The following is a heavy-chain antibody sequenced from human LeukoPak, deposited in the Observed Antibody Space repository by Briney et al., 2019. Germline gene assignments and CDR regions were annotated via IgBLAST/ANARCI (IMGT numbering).Heavy chain of an antibody. CDR2: ISSSSGTTR. CDR3: ARRWTGWFDP. D-gene: IGHD3/OR15-3a*01. Sequence: PGGSLRLSCVASGFSFRSYEMNWVRQAPGKGLEWVSYISSSSGTTRFYADSVKGRFTISRDNAKNSLYLQMNSLRAEDTAVYYCARRWTGWFDPWGQGTLVTVSS. J-gene: IGHJ5*02. CDR1: GFSFRSYE. V-gene: IGHV3-48*03.